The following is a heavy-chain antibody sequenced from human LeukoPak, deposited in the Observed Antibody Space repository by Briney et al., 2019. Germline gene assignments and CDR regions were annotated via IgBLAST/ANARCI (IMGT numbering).Heavy chain of an antibody. J-gene: IGHJ4*02. CDR2: IYSGGTT. V-gene: IGHV3-53*01. CDR1: GLTVSSNY. CDR3: AKSKTYYDILTGYYPYYFDY. Sequence: GGSLRLSCAASGLTVSSNYMSWVRQAPGKGLEWVSVIYSGGTTYYADSVKGRFTISRDNSKNTLYLQMNSLRAEDTAVYYCAKSKTYYDILTGYYPYYFDYWGQGTLVTVSS. D-gene: IGHD3-9*01.